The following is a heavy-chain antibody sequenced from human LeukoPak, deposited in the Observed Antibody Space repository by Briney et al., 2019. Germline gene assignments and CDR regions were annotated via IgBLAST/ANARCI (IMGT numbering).Heavy chain of an antibody. V-gene: IGHV3-7*01. CDR2: IKQDGSEK. Sequence: PGGSLRLSCAASGFTFSSYWMSWVRQAPGKGLEWVANIKQDGSEKYYVDSVKGRFTISRDNAKNSLYLQMNSLRAEDTAVYYCASGYSSNWYRSDYWGQGTLVTVSS. D-gene: IGHD6-13*01. CDR3: ASGYSSNWYRSDY. CDR1: GFTFSSYW. J-gene: IGHJ4*02.